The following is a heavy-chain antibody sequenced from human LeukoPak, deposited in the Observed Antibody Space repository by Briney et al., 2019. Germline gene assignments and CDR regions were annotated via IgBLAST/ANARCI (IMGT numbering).Heavy chain of an antibody. D-gene: IGHD3-10*01. J-gene: IGHJ4*02. V-gene: IGHV3-30*03. Sequence: TGGSLRLSCAASGFTFSSYGMHWVRQAPGKGLEWVAVISYDGSNKYYADSVKGRFTISRDNSKNTLYLQMNSLRAEDTAVYYCARDRGSMVRGVISDFDYWGQGTLVTVSS. CDR1: GFTFSSYG. CDR2: ISYDGSNK. CDR3: ARDRGSMVRGVISDFDY.